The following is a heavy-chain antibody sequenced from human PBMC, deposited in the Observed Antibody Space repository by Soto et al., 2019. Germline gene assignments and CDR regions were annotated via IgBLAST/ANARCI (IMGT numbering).Heavy chain of an antibody. CDR3: ARPTYCSSTSCYPFDY. Sequence: GESLKISCKGSGYSFITHWIAWVRQMPGKGLEWMGIIYPGDSDTRYSPSFQGQVTFSADKSISTAYLQWSSLEASDTAMYFCARPTYCSSTSCYPFDYWGQGTLVTVSS. V-gene: IGHV5-51*01. J-gene: IGHJ4*02. CDR2: IYPGDSDT. CDR1: GYSFITHW. D-gene: IGHD2-2*01.